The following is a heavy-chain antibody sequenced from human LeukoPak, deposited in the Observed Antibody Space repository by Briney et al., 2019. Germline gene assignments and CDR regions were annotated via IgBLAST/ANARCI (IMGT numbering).Heavy chain of an antibody. CDR2: IYHTGST. V-gene: IGHV4-38-2*02. CDR1: SYSINSNYY. J-gene: IGHJ6*03. CDR3: ARGRGYSSGWYWSYYYYYMDV. D-gene: IGHD6-19*01. Sequence: SETLSLICSVSSYSINSNYYWGWIRQSPGKGLEWIGSIYHTGSTYYNPSLKSRVTISLDASNKQFSLRLSSVTAADTAVYYCARGRGYSSGWYWSYYYYYMDVWGKGTTVTVSS.